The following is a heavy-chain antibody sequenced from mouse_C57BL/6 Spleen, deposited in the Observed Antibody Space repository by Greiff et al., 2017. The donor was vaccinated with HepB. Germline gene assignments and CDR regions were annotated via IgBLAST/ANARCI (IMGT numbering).Heavy chain of an antibody. D-gene: IGHD2-3*01. CDR2: INPSNGGT. CDR1: GYTFTSYW. Sequence: VQLQQPGTELVKPGASVKLSCKASGYTFTSYWMHWVKQRPGQGLEWIGNINPSNGGTNYNEKFKSKATLTVDKSSSPAYMQLSSLTSEDSAVYYCAREDGYYGYFDYWGQGTTLTVSS. J-gene: IGHJ2*01. V-gene: IGHV1-53*01. CDR3: AREDGYYGYFDY.